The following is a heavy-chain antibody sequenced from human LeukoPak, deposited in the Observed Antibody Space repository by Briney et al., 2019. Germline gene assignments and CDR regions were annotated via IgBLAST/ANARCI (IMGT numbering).Heavy chain of an antibody. CDR1: GFTFSSYW. J-gene: IGHJ5*02. D-gene: IGHD1-20*01. Sequence: PGGSLRLSCAASGFTFSSYWMSWVRQAPGKGLEWVANIKQDGSEKYYVDSVKGRFTISRDNAKNSLYLQMNSLRAEDTAVYYCARDLYNWNDGGWFDPWGQGTLVTVSS. CDR2: IKQDGSEK. V-gene: IGHV3-7*01. CDR3: ARDLYNWNDGGWFDP.